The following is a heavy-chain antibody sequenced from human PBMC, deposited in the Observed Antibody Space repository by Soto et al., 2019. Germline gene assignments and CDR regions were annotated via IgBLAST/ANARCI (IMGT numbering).Heavy chain of an antibody. CDR1: GGSIKSDYY. V-gene: IGHV4-30-4*01. J-gene: IGHJ6*02. CDR2: KYYSGAT. CDR3: ARGRPNYFYYGLDV. Sequence: SETLSLTCTVSGGSIKSDYYWAWVRQPPGGGLQWMGYKYYSGATDSDPSLEARVSFSVDTSKNQFFLNLTSVTVADTAVYFCARGRPNYFYYGLDVWGPGIPV.